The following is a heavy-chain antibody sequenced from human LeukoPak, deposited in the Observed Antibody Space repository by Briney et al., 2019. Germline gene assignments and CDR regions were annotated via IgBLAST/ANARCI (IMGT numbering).Heavy chain of an antibody. J-gene: IGHJ6*02. D-gene: IGHD1/OR15-1a*01. CDR2: MNPNSGNT. Sequence: GASVKVSCKASGYTFTSYDINWVRQATGQGLEWMGWMNPNSGNTGYAQKFQGRVTMTRNTSISTAYMELSSLRSEDTAVYYCARGPGNIIYYYYGMGVWGQGTTVTVSS. CDR1: GYTFTSYD. CDR3: ARGPGNIIYYYYGMGV. V-gene: IGHV1-8*01.